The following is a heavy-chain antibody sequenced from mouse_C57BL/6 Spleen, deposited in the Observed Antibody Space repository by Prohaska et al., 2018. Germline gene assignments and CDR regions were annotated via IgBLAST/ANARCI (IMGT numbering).Heavy chain of an antibody. CDR1: GIDFSRYW. D-gene: IGHD4-1*01. CDR2: INPDSSTI. CDR3: ASPNWDWYFDV. V-gene: IGHV4-1*01. J-gene: IGHJ1*03. Sequence: EVKLLQSGGGLVQPGRSLKLSCAASGIDFSRYWMSWVLRAPGKGLEWIGEINPDSSTINYAPSLKDKFIISRDNAKNTLYLQMSKVRSEDTALYYCASPNWDWYFDVWGTGTTVTVSA.